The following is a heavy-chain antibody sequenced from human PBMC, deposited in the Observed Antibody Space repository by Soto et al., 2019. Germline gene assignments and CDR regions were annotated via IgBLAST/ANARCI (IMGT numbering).Heavy chain of an antibody. CDR3: ARDLWHYYGSGTYYGSYFDY. J-gene: IGHJ4*02. CDR2: IIPLFGTA. D-gene: IGHD3-10*01. CDR1: GGTFSSYA. Sequence: QVHLVQSGAEVKKPGSSVKVSCEASGGTFSSYAISWVRQAPGQGLGWMGGIIPLFGTANYAQKFQGRVTITADKSTYTAYMELSSLRSEDTAVYYCARDLWHYYGSGTYYGSYFDYWGQGTLVTVSS. V-gene: IGHV1-69*06.